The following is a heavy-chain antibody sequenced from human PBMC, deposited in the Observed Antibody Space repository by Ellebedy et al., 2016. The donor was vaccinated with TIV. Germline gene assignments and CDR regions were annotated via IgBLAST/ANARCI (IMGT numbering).Heavy chain of an antibody. CDR1: GFTFSSYW. Sequence: GESLKISCAASGFTFSSYWMSWVRQAPGKGLEWVANIKQDGSEKYYVDSVKGRFTISRDNAKNSLYLQMNSLRAEDTAVYYCAGQKWNNAFDIWGQGTMVTVSS. V-gene: IGHV3-7*04. D-gene: IGHD1/OR15-1a*01. CDR3: AGQKWNNAFDI. J-gene: IGHJ3*02. CDR2: IKQDGSEK.